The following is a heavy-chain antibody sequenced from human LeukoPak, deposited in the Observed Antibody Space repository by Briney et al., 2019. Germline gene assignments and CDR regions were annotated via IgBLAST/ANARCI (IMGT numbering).Heavy chain of an antibody. V-gene: IGHV3-23*01. CDR2: ISGSGGST. Sequence: GGSLRLSSAASGFTFSSYAMSWVRQAPGKGLEWVSAISGSGGSTYYADSVKGRFTISRDNSKNTLYLQMNSLRAEDTAVYYCAKVLFTDLVRRSGFPFDYWGQGTLVTVSS. CDR1: GFTFSSYA. D-gene: IGHD3-10*01. CDR3: AKVLFTDLVRRSGFPFDY. J-gene: IGHJ4*02.